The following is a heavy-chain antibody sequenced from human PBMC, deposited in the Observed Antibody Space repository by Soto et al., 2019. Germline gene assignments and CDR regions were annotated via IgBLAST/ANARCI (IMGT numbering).Heavy chain of an antibody. CDR1: GGSISSGDYY. J-gene: IGHJ6*02. Sequence: PSETLSLTCTVSGGSISSGDYYWSWIRQPPGKGLEWIGYIYYSGSTYYNPSLKSRVTISVDTSKNQFSLKLSSVTAADTAVYYCARDRGEQVAAAGDYYYYGMDVWGQGTTVTVSS. D-gene: IGHD6-13*01. CDR3: ARDRGEQVAAAGDYYYYGMDV. V-gene: IGHV4-30-4*01. CDR2: IYYSGST.